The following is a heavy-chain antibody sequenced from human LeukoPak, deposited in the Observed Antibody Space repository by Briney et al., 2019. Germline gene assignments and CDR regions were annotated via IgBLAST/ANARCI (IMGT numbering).Heavy chain of an antibody. Sequence: SETLSLTCTVSGGSISSSSYYWGWIRQPPGKGLEWIGSIYYSGSTYYNPSLKSRVTISVDTSKNQFSLKLSPVTAADTAVYYCARMGELLGLVSDYWGQGTLVTVSS. J-gene: IGHJ4*02. D-gene: IGHD1-26*01. CDR1: GGSISSSSYY. CDR3: ARMGELLGLVSDY. CDR2: IYYSGST. V-gene: IGHV4-39*01.